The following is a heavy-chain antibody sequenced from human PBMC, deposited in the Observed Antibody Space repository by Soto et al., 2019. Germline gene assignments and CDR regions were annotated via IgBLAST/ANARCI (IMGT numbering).Heavy chain of an antibody. Sequence: GGSLRLSCEVSGFVFSMYSMSWGRQTPGKGLEWVAKIPQEGVDGHYADSVKGRFTISRDNGKNSLYLQMNNLRAEDTAVYYCARDHLILPAHDFFYGSDVWGRGATVTVSS. CDR2: IPQEGVDG. CDR3: ARDHLILPAHDFFYGSDV. CDR1: GFVFSMYS. D-gene: IGHD2-21*02. J-gene: IGHJ6*02. V-gene: IGHV3-7*03.